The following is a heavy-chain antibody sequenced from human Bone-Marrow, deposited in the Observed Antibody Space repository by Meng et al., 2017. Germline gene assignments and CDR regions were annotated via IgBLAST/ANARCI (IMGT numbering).Heavy chain of an antibody. CDR3: ARTGYSSGWYLYGMDV. CDR1: GYTFTSYA. Sequence: ASVKVSCKASGYTFTSYAMHWVRQAPGQGLEWMGRINPNSGGTNYAQKFQGRVTMTRDTSISTAYMELSRLRSDDTAVYYCARTGYSSGWYLYGMDVWGQGTTVTVSS. J-gene: IGHJ6*02. V-gene: IGHV1-2*06. CDR2: INPNSGGT. D-gene: IGHD6-19*01.